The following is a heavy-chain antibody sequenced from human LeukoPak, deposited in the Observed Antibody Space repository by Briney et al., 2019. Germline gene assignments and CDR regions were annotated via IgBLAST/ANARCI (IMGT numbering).Heavy chain of an antibody. CDR2: IYYSGST. D-gene: IGHD3-10*01. CDR3: ARSFHTYYYVSGFYGMDV. Sequence: PSETLSLTCTVSGGSISSYYWSWIRQPPGKGLEWIGYIYYSGSTNYNPSLKSRVTISVDTSKNQFSLKLSSVTAADTAVYYCARSFHTYYYVSGFYGMDVWGQGTTVTVSS. CDR1: GGSISSYY. V-gene: IGHV4-59*01. J-gene: IGHJ6*02.